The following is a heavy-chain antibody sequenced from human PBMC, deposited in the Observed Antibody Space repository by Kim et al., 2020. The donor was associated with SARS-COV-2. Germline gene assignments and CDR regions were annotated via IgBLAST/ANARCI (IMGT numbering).Heavy chain of an antibody. CDR2: IKPSGSIT. J-gene: IGHJ4*02. CDR1: GYTLTSYY. CDR3: AREPPNSGSFDY. Sequence: ASVKVSCKASGYTLTSYYFHWVRQGPGQGPEWMGIIKPSGSITTYAQKFQGRITVTRDTSTSTVYMELSSLRSEDTAVYYCAREPPNSGSFDYWGQGTLVPVSS. D-gene: IGHD5-12*01. V-gene: IGHV1-46*01.